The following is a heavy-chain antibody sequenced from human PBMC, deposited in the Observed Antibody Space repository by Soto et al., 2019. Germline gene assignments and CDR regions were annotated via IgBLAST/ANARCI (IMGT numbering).Heavy chain of an antibody. Sequence: SETLSLTCTVSGGSISSYYWSWIRQPPGKGLEWIGYIYYSGSTNYNPSLKSRVTISVDTSKNQFSLKLSSVTAADTAVYYCARVTDHAALPYYYYYMDVWGKGTTVTVSS. V-gene: IGHV4-59*01. CDR3: ARVTDHAALPYYYYYMDV. CDR2: IYYSGST. CDR1: GGSISSYY. J-gene: IGHJ6*03.